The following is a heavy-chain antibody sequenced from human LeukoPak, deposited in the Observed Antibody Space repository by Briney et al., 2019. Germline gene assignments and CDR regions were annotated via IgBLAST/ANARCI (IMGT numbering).Heavy chain of an antibody. J-gene: IGHJ4*02. D-gene: IGHD2-15*01. V-gene: IGHV3-48*03. CDR1: GFTFSSYE. CDR2: ISSSGSTI. Sequence: PGGSLRLSCAASGFTFSSYEMNWVRQAPGKGLEWVSYISSSGSTIYYADSVKGRFTNSRDNAKNSLYLQMNSLRAEDTAVYYCAYPSPTYCSGGSCAFDYWGQGTLVTVSS. CDR3: AYPSPTYCSGGSCAFDY.